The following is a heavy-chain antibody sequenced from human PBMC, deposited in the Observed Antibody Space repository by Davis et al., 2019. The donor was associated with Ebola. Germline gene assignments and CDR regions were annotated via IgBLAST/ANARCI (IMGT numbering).Heavy chain of an antibody. D-gene: IGHD1-26*01. V-gene: IGHV4-34*01. CDR3: ASLPIVGATD. CDR1: GGSFSGYY. Sequence: MPSETLSPTCAVYGGSFSGYYWSWIRQPPGKGLELIGEINHSGSTNYNPSLKSRVTISVDTSKNQFSLKLSSVTAADTAVYYCASLPIVGATDWGQGTLVTVSS. J-gene: IGHJ4*02. CDR2: INHSGST.